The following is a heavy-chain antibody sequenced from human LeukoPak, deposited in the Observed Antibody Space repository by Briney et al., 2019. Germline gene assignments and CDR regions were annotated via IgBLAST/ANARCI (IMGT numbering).Heavy chain of an antibody. CDR2: IYSGGST. CDR3: ARGPTTQTSSGYYYGWYFDL. Sequence: GGSLRLSCAASGFTVSSNYMSWVRQAPGKGLEWVSVIYSGGSTYYADSVKGRFTISRDNSKNTLYLQMNSLRAEDTAVYYCARGPTTQTSSGYYYGWYFDLWGRGTLVTVSS. V-gene: IGHV3-66*01. J-gene: IGHJ2*01. CDR1: GFTVSSNY. D-gene: IGHD3-22*01.